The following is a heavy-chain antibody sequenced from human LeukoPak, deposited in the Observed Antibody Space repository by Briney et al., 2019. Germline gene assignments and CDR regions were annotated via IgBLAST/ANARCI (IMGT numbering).Heavy chain of an antibody. CDR3: ARAGGGIFTVDY. D-gene: IGHD1-14*01. CDR2: INPNSGGT. CDR1: GYTFTGYY. Sequence: VASVKVSCKASGYTFTGYYMHWVRQAPGQGLEWMGWINPNSGGTNYAQKFQGRVTMTRDTSISTAYMELSRLRSDDTAVYYWARAGGGIFTVDYWGQGTLVTVSS. J-gene: IGHJ4*02. V-gene: IGHV1-2*02.